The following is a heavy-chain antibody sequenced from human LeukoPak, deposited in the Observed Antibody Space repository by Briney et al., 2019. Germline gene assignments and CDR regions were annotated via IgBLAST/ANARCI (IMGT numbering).Heavy chain of an antibody. CDR3: ARDYYASVSYYRLDY. V-gene: IGHV3-30*04. CDR1: GFAYSNYA. CDR2: ISYDGTNK. D-gene: IGHD3-10*01. Sequence: PGTSLRLSCAASGFAYSNYAMHWVRQAPGKGLEWVAIISYDGTNKYYRDSVKGRFTISRDNTKNTLFLQMNSLRAEDTAVYYCARDYYASVSYYRLDYWGQGALVIVSS. J-gene: IGHJ4*02.